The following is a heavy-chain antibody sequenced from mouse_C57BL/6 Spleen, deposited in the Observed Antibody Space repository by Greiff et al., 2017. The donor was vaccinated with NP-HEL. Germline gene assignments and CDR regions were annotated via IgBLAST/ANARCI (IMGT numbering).Heavy chain of an antibody. CDR2: IHPSDSDT. CDR1: GYTFTSYW. D-gene: IGHD2-1*01. J-gene: IGHJ1*03. Sequence: VQLQQPGAELVKPGASVKVSCKASGYTFTSYWMHWVKQRPGQGLEWIGRIHPSDSDTNYNQKFKGKATLTVDKSSSTAYMQLSSLTSEDSAVYSSAMDYGNPWGYFDVWGTGTTVTVSS. CDR3: AMDYGNPWGYFDV. V-gene: IGHV1-74*01.